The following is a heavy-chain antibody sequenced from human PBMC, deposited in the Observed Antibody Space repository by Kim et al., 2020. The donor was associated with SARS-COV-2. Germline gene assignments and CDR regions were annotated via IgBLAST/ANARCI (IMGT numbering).Heavy chain of an antibody. V-gene: IGHV3-30*02. CDR3: ANEARQPVY. CDR2: SNK. Sequence: SNKYYADSVKGRFTISRDNSKNTLYLQMNSLRAEDTAVYYCANEARQPVYWGQGTLVTVSS. J-gene: IGHJ4*02. D-gene: IGHD6-6*01.